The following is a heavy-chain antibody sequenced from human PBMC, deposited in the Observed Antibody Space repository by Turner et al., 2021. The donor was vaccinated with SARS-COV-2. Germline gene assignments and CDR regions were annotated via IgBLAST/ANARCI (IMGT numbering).Heavy chain of an antibody. V-gene: IGHV3-53*04. D-gene: IGHD3-10*01. J-gene: IGHJ4*02. CDR1: GFTVSSNY. Sequence: EVQLLESGGGLVQPGGSLRLSCAASGFTVSSNYMSWVRQAPGKGLEWVSVIYSGGSTFYADSVKGRFTISRHNSKNTLYLQMNSLRAEDTAVYYCARDYGEFFFDYWGQGTLVTVSS. CDR2: IYSGGST. CDR3: ARDYGEFFFDY.